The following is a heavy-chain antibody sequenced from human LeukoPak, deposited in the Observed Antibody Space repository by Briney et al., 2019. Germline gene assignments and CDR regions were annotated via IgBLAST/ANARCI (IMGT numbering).Heavy chain of an antibody. D-gene: IGHD4-17*01. CDR1: GFTFSDYY. CDR2: ISGSGRTI. V-gene: IGHV3-11*01. Sequence: GGSLRLSCAASGFTFSDYYMSWIRQAPGKGLEWVSYISGSGRTIYYADSVKGRFTISRDNAKNSLYLQMNSLRAEDTAVYFCAKDPPRGVTTDFDYWGQGTLVTVSS. CDR3: AKDPPRGVTTDFDY. J-gene: IGHJ4*02.